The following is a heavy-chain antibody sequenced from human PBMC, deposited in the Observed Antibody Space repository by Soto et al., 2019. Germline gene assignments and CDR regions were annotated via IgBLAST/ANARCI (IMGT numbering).Heavy chain of an antibody. CDR1: GDSVSSNSAA. Sequence: SQTLSLTCAISGDSVSSNSAAWNWIRQSPSRGLEWLGRTYYRSKWYNDYAVSVKSRITINPDTSKNQFSLQLNSVTPEDTAVYYCAREGGYCSGGSCLDAFDIWGQGTMVTVSS. J-gene: IGHJ3*02. CDR2: TYYRSKWYN. D-gene: IGHD2-15*01. V-gene: IGHV6-1*01. CDR3: AREGGYCSGGSCLDAFDI.